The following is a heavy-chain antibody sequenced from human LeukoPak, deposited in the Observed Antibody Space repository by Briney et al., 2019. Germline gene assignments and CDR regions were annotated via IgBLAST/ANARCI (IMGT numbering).Heavy chain of an antibody. CDR3: ARQQLGFNWFDP. CDR2: IYYSGST. V-gene: IGHV4-59*01. CDR1: GGSLSSYF. Sequence: SETLSLTCTVSGGSLSSYFWSWIRPPPGKGLEWIGYIYYSGSTKYNPSLKSRVTISVDTSKNQFSLKVSSVTAADSAVYYCARQQLGFNWFDPWGQGTLVTVAS. D-gene: IGHD6-13*01. J-gene: IGHJ5*02.